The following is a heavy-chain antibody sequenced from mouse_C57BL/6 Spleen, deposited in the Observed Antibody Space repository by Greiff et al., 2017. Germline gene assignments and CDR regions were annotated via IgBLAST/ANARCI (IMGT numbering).Heavy chain of an antibody. J-gene: IGHJ4*01. CDR3: AKLGGDAMDY. CDR1: GFTFSDYG. Sequence: EVQLVESGGGLVKPGGSLKLSCAASGFTFSDYGMHWVRQAPEKGLEWVAYISSGSSTIYYADTVKGRFTISRDNAKNTLFLQMTSLRSEDTAMYYCAKLGGDAMDYWGQGTSVTVSS. V-gene: IGHV5-17*01. D-gene: IGHD4-1*01. CDR2: ISSGSSTI.